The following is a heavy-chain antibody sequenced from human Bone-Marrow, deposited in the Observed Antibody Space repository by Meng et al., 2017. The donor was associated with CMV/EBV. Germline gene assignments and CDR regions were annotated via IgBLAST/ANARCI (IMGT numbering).Heavy chain of an antibody. CDR2: IYYSEST. D-gene: IGHD6-13*01. Sequence: GSLRLSCTVSGGSISSSSYYWGWIRPPPGQGLEWIGSIYYSESTYYNPYLKSRVTISVDTSKNQFSLKLSPVTAADTAVYSCASPRRCPRDMAASCINAMDIWGQGTMVTVSS. CDR3: ASPRRCPRDMAASCINAMDI. V-gene: IGHV4-39*07. J-gene: IGHJ3*02. CDR1: GGSISSSSYY.